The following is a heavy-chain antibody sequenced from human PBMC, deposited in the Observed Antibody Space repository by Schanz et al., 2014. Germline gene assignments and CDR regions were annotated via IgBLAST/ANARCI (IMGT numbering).Heavy chain of an antibody. V-gene: IGHV3-NL1*01. CDR2: MYINSGST. CDR3: ARDRWDWNNAFDI. D-gene: IGHD1-1*01. Sequence: QVQLVESGGGVVQPGRSLRLSCAGSGFSFSDYGMHWVRQAPGKGLEWISSMYINSGSTQYADSVKGRFIISRDSSKNTLFLQMNSLRAEDTAVYYCARDRWDWNNAFDIWGQGTMVTVSS. J-gene: IGHJ3*02. CDR1: GFSFSDYG.